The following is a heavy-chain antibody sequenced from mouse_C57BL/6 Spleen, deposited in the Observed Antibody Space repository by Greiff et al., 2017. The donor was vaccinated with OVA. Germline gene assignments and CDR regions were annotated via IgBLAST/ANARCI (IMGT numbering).Heavy chain of an antibody. J-gene: IGHJ4*01. CDR2: IYPGDGDT. CDR3: ARGGLNYGAMDY. CDR1: GYAFSSSW. V-gene: IGHV1-82*01. D-gene: IGHD1-1*01. Sequence: VQLQQSGPELVKPGASVKISCKASGYAFSSSWMNWVKQRPGKGLEWIGRIYPGDGDTNYNGKFKGKATLTADKSSSTAYMQLSSLTSEDSAVYFCARGGLNYGAMDYWGQGTSVTVSS.